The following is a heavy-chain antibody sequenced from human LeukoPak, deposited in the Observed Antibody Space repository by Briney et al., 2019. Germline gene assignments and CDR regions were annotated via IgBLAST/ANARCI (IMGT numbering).Heavy chain of an antibody. Sequence: PSETLSLTCTVSGGSINPYFWRWLRQSPGKGLEWIGYIQSGGITDHHPSLKSRVTLTADTSKNQLSLRLTSVTAADPAVYYCARLGGNFDYWGQGKLVTVSS. CDR3: ARLGGNFDY. CDR1: GGSINPYF. J-gene: IGHJ4*02. CDR2: IQSGGIT. D-gene: IGHD1-26*01. V-gene: IGHV4-4*07.